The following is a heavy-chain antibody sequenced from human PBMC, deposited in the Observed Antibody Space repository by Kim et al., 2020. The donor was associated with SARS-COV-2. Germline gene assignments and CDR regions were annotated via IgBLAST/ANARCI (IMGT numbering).Heavy chain of an antibody. Sequence: GGSLRLSCAASGFTVSSNYMSWVRQAPGKGLEWVSVIYSGGSTYYADSVKGRFTISRDNSKNTLYLQMNSLRAEDTAVYYCAAYCSSTSCYLAAGYYYYYYMDVWGKGTTVTVSS. CDR2: IYSGGST. V-gene: IGHV3-66*01. CDR3: AAYCSSTSCYLAAGYYYYYYMDV. D-gene: IGHD2-2*01. CDR1: GFTVSSNY. J-gene: IGHJ6*03.